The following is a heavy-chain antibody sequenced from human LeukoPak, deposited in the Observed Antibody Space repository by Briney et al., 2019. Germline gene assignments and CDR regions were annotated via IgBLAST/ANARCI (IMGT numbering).Heavy chain of an antibody. CDR2: IYSSGST. D-gene: IGHD4-17*01. V-gene: IGHV4-39*07. J-gene: IGHJ6*03. CDR3: ARVKYTPLNYGDPPYYMGV. Sequence: SETLSLTCTVSGASISGSGYYWGWIRQPPGKGLEWIGSIYSSGSTYYNASLQSRVTISIDTSKNQFSLKLSSVTAADTAVYYCARVKYTPLNYGDPPYYMGVWGKGTTVTVSS. CDR1: GASISGSGYY.